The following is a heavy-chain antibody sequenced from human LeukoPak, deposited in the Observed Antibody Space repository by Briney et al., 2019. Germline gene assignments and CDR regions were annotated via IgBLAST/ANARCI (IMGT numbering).Heavy chain of an antibody. CDR1: GFTFSNAW. CDR2: IKSKTDGGTT. D-gene: IGHD3-3*01. Sequence: GESLKISCAASGFTFSNAWMSWVRQAPGKGLEWVGRIKSKTDGGTTDYAAPVKGRFTISRDDSKNTLYLQMNSLKTEDTAVYYCTTDPVLRFLEWLKGGNWFDPWGQGTLVTVSS. CDR3: TTDPVLRFLEWLKGGNWFDP. V-gene: IGHV3-15*01. J-gene: IGHJ5*02.